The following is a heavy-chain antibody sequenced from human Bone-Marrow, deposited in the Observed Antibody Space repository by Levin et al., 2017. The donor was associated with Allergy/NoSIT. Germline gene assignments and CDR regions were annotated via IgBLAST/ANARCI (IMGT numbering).Heavy chain of an antibody. D-gene: IGHD2-15*01. CDR2: ISGSGGST. V-gene: IGHV3-23*01. CDR3: AKEGGGVAALDDWYFDR. J-gene: IGHJ2*01. CDR1: GFTFSSYA. Sequence: PGESLKISCAASGFTFSSYAMSWVRQAPGKGLEWVSAISGSGGSTYYADSVKGRFTISRDNSKNTLYLQMNSLRAEDTAVYYCAKEGGGVAALDDWYFDRWGRGTLVTVSS.